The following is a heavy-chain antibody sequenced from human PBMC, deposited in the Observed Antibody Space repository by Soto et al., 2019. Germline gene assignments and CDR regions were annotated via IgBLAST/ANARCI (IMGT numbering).Heavy chain of an antibody. CDR2: IWYDGSNK. CDR3: ASDQDVATIGTSV. CDR1: GFTFSSYG. D-gene: IGHD5-12*01. Sequence: QVQLVESGGGVVQPGRSLRLSCAASGFTFSSYGMHWVRQAPGKGLEWVAVIWYDGSNKYYADSVKGRFTISRDNSKNTLYLPMNSLIAEDTAVYYCASDQDVATIGTSVCGQGTTVTVAS. V-gene: IGHV3-33*01. J-gene: IGHJ6*02.